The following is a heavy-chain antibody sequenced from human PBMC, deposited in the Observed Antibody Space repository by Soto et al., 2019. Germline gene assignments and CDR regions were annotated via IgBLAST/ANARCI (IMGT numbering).Heavy chain of an antibody. V-gene: IGHV3-33*01. Sequence: PGGSLRLSCAASGFTFNNYGMHWVRQAPGKGLEWVAVIWNDGRNSYYANSVKGRFTISRDNSKNTLYLQMNSLRAEDTAVYYCARRSGGNVDYRGEGTLVTVPS. CDR3: ARRSGGNVDY. D-gene: IGHD2-15*01. J-gene: IGHJ4*02. CDR1: GFTFNNYG. CDR2: IWNDGRNS.